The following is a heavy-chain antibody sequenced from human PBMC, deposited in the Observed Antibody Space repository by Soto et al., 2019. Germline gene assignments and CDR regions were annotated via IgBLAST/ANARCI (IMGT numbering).Heavy chain of an antibody. J-gene: IGHJ5*02. D-gene: IGHD3-3*01. CDR2: ISSSSSTI. CDR3: AREDDFWSGYYPHNWFDP. V-gene: IGHV3-48*02. Sequence: GGSLRLSCAASGFTFSSYSMNWVRQAPGKGLEWVSYISSSSSTIYYADSVKGRFTISRDNATNSLYLQMNSLRDEDTAVYYCAREDDFWSGYYPHNWFDPWGQGTLVTVSS. CDR1: GFTFSSYS.